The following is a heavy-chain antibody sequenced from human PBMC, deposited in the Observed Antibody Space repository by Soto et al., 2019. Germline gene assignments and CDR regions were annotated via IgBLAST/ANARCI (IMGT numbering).Heavy chain of an antibody. CDR3: ARDYYSSTWVPDF. J-gene: IGHJ4*02. CDR1: GFTFSDYA. CDR2: ISDSGDTI. D-gene: IGHD6-13*01. Sequence: GGSLRLSCAASGFTFSDYAMNWVRQAPGKGLEWLSYISDSGDTIYYAESVKGRFTISRDNAKYSLYLHMDSLRDEDTAVYYCARDYYSSTWVPDFWGQGALVTVSS. V-gene: IGHV3-48*02.